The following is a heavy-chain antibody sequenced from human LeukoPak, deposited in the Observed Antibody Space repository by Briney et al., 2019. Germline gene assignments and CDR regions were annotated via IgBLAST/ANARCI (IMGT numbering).Heavy chain of an antibody. J-gene: IGHJ5*02. CDR3: ARDPLTYNDILTGYYNP. D-gene: IGHD3-9*01. V-gene: IGHV3-74*03. Sequence: PGGSLRLSCAASGFIFSNYWMHWVRQAPGKGLVWVAHIKTDGSSTKYADSVRGRFTISRDNAKNSLYLQMNSLRAEDTAVYYCARDPLTYNDILTGYYNPWGQGTLVTVSS. CDR2: IKTDGSST. CDR1: GFIFSNYW.